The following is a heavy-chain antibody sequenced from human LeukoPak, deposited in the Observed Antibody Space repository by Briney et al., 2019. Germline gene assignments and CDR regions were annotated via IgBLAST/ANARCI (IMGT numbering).Heavy chain of an antibody. Sequence: SVKVSFKASGGTFSSYAISWVRQAPGQGLAWMGGIIPIFGTANYAQKFQGRVTITADESTSTAYMELSSLRSEDTAVYYCARERGRSGYDYWAYYFDYWGQGTLVTVSS. CDR3: ARERGRSGYDYWAYYFDY. CDR2: IIPIFGTA. V-gene: IGHV1-69*13. CDR1: GGTFSSYA. D-gene: IGHD5-12*01. J-gene: IGHJ4*02.